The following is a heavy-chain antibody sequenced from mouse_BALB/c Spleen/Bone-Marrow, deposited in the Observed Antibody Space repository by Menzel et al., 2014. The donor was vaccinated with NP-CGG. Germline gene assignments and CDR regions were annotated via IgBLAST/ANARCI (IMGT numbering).Heavy chain of an antibody. V-gene: IGHV1S53*02. CDR2: ISPGDGVI. Sequence: QVQLQQPDAELVKPGASVKISCKASGYTFTDHAIHWVKQKPEQGLEWIGYISPGDGVIKYNEKFKGKAILTADKSSSTAYMQLNSLTSEXXXXXXXXRSLXRFAYWGXGTLVTVSA. J-gene: IGHJ3*01. CDR1: GYTFTDHA. CDR3: XRSLXRFAY.